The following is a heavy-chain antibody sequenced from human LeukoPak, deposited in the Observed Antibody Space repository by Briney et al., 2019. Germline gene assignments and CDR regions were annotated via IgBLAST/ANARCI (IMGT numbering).Heavy chain of an antibody. Sequence: SETLSLTCTVSGGSISSGDYYWSWIRQPPGKGLEWIGYIYYSGSTYYNPSLKSRVTISVDTSKNQFSLKLSSVTAADTAVYYCARDRHDSSGPTYYFDYWGQGTLVTVSS. CDR1: GGSISSGDYY. CDR3: ARDRHDSSGPTYYFDY. J-gene: IGHJ4*02. V-gene: IGHV4-30-4*08. D-gene: IGHD3-22*01. CDR2: IYYSGST.